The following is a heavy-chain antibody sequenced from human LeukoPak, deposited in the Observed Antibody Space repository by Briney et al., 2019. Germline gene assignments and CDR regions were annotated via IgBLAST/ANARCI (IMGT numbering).Heavy chain of an antibody. CDR1: GYTFTSYD. CDR2: INPNSGGT. Sequence: GASVKVSCKASGYTFTSYDINWVRQAPGQGLEWMGWINPNSGGTNYAQKFQGRVTMTRDTSISTAYMELSRLRSDDTAVYYCARGTTGTVSFDYWGQGTLVTVSS. CDR3: ARGTTGTVSFDY. V-gene: IGHV1-2*02. D-gene: IGHD1-1*01. J-gene: IGHJ4*02.